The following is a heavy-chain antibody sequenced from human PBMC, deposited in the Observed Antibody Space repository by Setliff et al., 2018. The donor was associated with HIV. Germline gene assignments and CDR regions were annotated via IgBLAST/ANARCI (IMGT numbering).Heavy chain of an antibody. D-gene: IGHD3-22*01. CDR3: GSQSSGCYGSAFEN. V-gene: IGHV5-51*01. Sequence: GESLKISCKGSGYSFTSSWIGWVRQMPGKGLEWMGFIYPGDSDTRYSPSSQGQVTISANKSITTAYLQWSSLKASDTAMYYCGSQSSGCYGSAFENWGQGTKVTVSS. CDR2: IYPGDSDT. J-gene: IGHJ3*02. CDR1: GYSFTSSW.